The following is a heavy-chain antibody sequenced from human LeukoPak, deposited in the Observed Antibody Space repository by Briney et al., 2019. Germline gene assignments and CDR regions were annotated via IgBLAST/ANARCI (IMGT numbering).Heavy chain of an antibody. CDR2: ISSSSSYI. D-gene: IGHD3-16*01. CDR3: ARDMGGHVDY. V-gene: IGHV3-21*01. J-gene: IGHJ4*02. Sequence: PGGSLRPSCAASGFTFSSYSMNWVRQAPGKGLEWVSSISSSSSYIYYADSVKGRFTISRDNAKNSLYLQMNSLRAEDTAVYYCARDMGGHVDYWGQGTLVTVSS. CDR1: GFTFSSYS.